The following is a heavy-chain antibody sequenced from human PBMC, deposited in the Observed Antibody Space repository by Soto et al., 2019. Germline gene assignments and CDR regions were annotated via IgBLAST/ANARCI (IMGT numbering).Heavy chain of an antibody. CDR1: GYTFTSYY. J-gene: IGHJ5*02. V-gene: IGHV1-46*01. Sequence: QVQLVQSGAEVKKPGASVKVSCKASGYTFTSYYMHWVRQAPGQGLEWMGIINPSGGSTSYAQKFQGRVTMTRDTSTSTVYMELSSLRSEDTAVYYCARGFSPSPLGYCSSTSCYTEYNWFDPWGQGTLVTVSS. D-gene: IGHD2-2*02. CDR3: ARGFSPSPLGYCSSTSCYTEYNWFDP. CDR2: INPSGGST.